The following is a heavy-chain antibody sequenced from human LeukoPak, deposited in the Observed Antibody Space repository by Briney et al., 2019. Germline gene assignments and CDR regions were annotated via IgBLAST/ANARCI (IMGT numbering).Heavy chain of an antibody. Sequence: ASVKVSCKVSGYTLTELSMHWVRQAPGKGLEWMGGFDPEEGETIYAQKFQGRVTMTTDTSTSTAYMELRSLRSDDTAVYYCARDLTPAGYSSSWSTGAFDAFDIWGQGTMVTVSS. V-gene: IGHV1-24*01. CDR2: FDPEEGET. J-gene: IGHJ3*02. CDR3: ARDLTPAGYSSSWSTGAFDAFDI. D-gene: IGHD6-13*01. CDR1: GYTLTELS.